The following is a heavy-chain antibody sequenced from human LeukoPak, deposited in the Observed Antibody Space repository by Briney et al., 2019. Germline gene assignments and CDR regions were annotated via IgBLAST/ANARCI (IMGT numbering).Heavy chain of an antibody. CDR3: ASLRDGLGSSGYGQLDY. CDR1: GGSISSGGYY. J-gene: IGHJ4*02. CDR2: IYYSGST. D-gene: IGHD3-22*01. Sequence: SETLSLTCTVSGGSISSGGYYWSWIRQHPGKGLEWIGYIYYSGSTYYNPSLKSRVTISVDTSKNQFSLKLSSVTAADTAVYYCASLRDGLGSSGYGQLDYWGQGTLVTVSS. V-gene: IGHV4-31*03.